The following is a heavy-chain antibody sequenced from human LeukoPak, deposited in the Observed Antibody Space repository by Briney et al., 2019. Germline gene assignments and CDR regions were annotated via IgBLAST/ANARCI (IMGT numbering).Heavy chain of an antibody. CDR2: ISSSGSTI. D-gene: IGHD5-24*01. CDR3: ARGSRDGYNLHFDY. CDR1: GFTFSDYY. V-gene: IGHV3-11*01. J-gene: IGHJ4*02. Sequence: GGSLRLSCAASGFTFSDYYMSWVRQAPGKGLEWVSYISSSGSTIYYADSVKGRFTISRDNAKNSLYLQMNSLRAEDTAVYYCARGSRDGYNLHFDYWGQGTLVTVSS.